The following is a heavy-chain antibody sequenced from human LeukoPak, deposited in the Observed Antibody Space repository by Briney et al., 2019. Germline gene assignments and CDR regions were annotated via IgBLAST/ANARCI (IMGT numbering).Heavy chain of an antibody. D-gene: IGHD2-2*01. CDR3: ARVWDQLLWRNFDY. CDR1: GYTFTSYG. Sequence: ASVKLSCTASGYTFTSYGISWVRQAPGQGLEWMGWISAYNGNTNYAQKLQGRVTMTTDTSTSTAYMELRSLRSDDTAVYYCARVWDQLLWRNFDYWGQGTLVTVSS. V-gene: IGHV1-18*01. CDR2: ISAYNGNT. J-gene: IGHJ4*02.